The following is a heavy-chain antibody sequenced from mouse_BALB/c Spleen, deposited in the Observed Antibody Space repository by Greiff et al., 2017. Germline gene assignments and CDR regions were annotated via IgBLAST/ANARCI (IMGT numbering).Heavy chain of an antibody. CDR3: ARHRFSSIYYGYAWFAY. CDR1: GFTFSDYY. D-gene: IGHD2-2*01. J-gene: IGHJ3*01. Sequence: EVKLVESGGGLVKPGGSLKLSCAASGFTFSDYYMSWVRQTPEKRLEWVAYISSGGGSTYYPDTVKGRFTISRDNAKNTLYLQMSSLKSEDTAMYYCARHRFSSIYYGYAWFAYWGQGTLVTVSA. V-gene: IGHV5-12-1*01. CDR2: ISSGGGST.